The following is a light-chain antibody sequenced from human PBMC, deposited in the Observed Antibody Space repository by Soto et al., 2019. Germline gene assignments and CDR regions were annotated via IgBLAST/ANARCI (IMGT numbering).Light chain of an antibody. CDR2: DAS. Sequence: EIVLTQSPATLSLSPGERATLSCRASQSVSSYLAWYQQKPGQAPRLLIYDASNRATGIPARFSGSGSGTDFTLTINSLEPEDFAVYYCQQRSTTWTCGQGTKVEIK. CDR3: QQRSTTWT. CDR1: QSVSSY. V-gene: IGKV3-11*01. J-gene: IGKJ1*01.